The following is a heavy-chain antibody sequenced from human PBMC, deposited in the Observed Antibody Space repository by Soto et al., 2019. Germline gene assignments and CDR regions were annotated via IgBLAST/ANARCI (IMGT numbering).Heavy chain of an antibody. Sequence: QVQLVESGGGVVQPGRSLRLSCAASGFTFSSYAMHWVRQAPGKGLEWVAVISYDGSNKYYADSVKGRFTISRDNSKNXXYLQMNSLRAEDTAVYYCARCPGYSSGWYSHYFDYWGQGTLVTVSS. V-gene: IGHV3-30-3*01. J-gene: IGHJ4*02. D-gene: IGHD6-19*01. CDR1: GFTFSSYA. CDR3: ARCPGYSSGWYSHYFDY. CDR2: ISYDGSNK.